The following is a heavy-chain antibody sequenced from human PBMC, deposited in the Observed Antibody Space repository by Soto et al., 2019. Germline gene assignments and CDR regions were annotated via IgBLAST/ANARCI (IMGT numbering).Heavy chain of an antibody. CDR3: AKMQGPTAYYYAMDV. CDR2: ISGSGGST. J-gene: IGHJ6*02. V-gene: IGHV3-23*01. CDR1: GFTFSNYG. D-gene: IGHD1-1*01. Sequence: GGSLRLSCAVSGFTFSNYGMSWVRQAPGKGLEWVSGISGSGGSTYYADSVKGRFAISRDNSKNTLYLQINSLRVEDTAVYYCAKMQGPTAYYYAMDVWGQGTTVTVSS.